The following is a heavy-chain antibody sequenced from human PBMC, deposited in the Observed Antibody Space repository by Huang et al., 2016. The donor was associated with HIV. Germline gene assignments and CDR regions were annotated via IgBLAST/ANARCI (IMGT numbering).Heavy chain of an antibody. V-gene: IGHV1-8*03. CDR2: MNRKSCNT. D-gene: IGHD3-22*01. CDR3: ARARGFLYDSTGYYSRYYFDS. CDR1: GFNFNNYD. J-gene: IGHJ4*02. Sequence: QVQLVQSGAEVKKPGASVKVSCKASGFNFNNYDFNWGRQASGQGIEWMVVMNRKSCNTGYAHNFQGRVTITRNISITTAYMELRSLRSEDTAVYYCARARGFLYDSTGYYSRYYFDSWGQGTLVTISS.